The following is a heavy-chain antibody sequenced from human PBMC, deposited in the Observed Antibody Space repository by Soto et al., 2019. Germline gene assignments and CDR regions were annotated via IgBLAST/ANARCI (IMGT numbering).Heavy chain of an antibody. Sequence: SLRLSCAASGLSFSSYAMSWARQAPGKGREWVSVVSGSGGNTYYADPVKGRFTISRDNSQNTLFLQMNSLRAEDTAVYYCAKGGAYSSSPFGDYWGQGTLVTVSS. J-gene: IGHJ4*02. D-gene: IGHD6-6*01. CDR2: VSGSGGNT. CDR1: GLSFSSYA. CDR3: AKGGAYSSSPFGDY. V-gene: IGHV3-23*01.